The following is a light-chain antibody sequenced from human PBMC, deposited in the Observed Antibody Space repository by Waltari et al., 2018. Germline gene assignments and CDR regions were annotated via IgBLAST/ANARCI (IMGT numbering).Light chain of an antibody. CDR1: SNDLGTYNL. CDR2: ADN. CDR3: CSYAGSYWL. Sequence: QSAPTQPASVSGSPGQSISISCTGTSNDLGTYNLVSWYQHYPGKAPKLLIYADNKRPSGVSTRFSGSKFGSTASLTISGLQGDGEADYYCCSYAGSYWLFGGGTKLTVL. V-gene: IGLV2-23*01. J-gene: IGLJ3*02.